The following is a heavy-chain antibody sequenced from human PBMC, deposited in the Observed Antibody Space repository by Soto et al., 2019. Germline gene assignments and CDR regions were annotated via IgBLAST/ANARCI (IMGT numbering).Heavy chain of an antibody. D-gene: IGHD6-6*01. V-gene: IGHV4-30-4*01. Sequence: SETLSLTCTVSGGSISSGDYYWSWIRQPPGKGLEWIGYIYYSGSTYYNPSLKSRVTISVDTSKNQFSLKLSSVTAADTAVYYCARLKPARLFLDYWGQGTLVTVSS. CDR1: GGSISSGDYY. CDR2: IYYSGST. CDR3: ARLKPARLFLDY. J-gene: IGHJ4*02.